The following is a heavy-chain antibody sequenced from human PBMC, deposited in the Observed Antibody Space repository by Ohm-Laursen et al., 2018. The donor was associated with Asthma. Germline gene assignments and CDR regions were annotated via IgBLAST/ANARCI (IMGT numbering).Heavy chain of an antibody. J-gene: IGHJ6*02. CDR3: AREWGGMDV. CDR1: GFTFSNYG. V-gene: IGHV3-48*01. Sequence: GSLRLSCSASGFTFSNYGMHWVRQAPGKGLEWVSYISSSSSTIYYADSVKGRFTISRDNAKNSLYLQMNNLRAEDAAIYYCAREWGGMDVWGQGTTVTVSS. D-gene: IGHD3-16*01. CDR2: ISSSSSTI.